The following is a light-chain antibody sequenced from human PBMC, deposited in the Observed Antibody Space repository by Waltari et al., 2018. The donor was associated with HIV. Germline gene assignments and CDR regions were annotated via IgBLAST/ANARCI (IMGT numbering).Light chain of an antibody. V-gene: IGLV2-14*01. CDR1: VDDYKY. J-gene: IGLJ2*01. CDR3: ASYITSATPV. CDR2: DVT. Sequence: QSALTQPASVSGSPGQSLTISFDVDDYKYVPWYQHHPGKAPKVIIYDVTNRPSGLSYRFSGSKSGNTATLTISGLQPEDEADYFCASYITSATPVFGGGTKLTVL.